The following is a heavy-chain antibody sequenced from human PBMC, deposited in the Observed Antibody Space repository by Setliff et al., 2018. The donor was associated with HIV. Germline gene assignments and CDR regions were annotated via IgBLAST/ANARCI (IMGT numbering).Heavy chain of an antibody. V-gene: IGHV4-4*07. CDR3: ARARSLITVRRSFDY. CDR2: IYASGST. Sequence: ETLSLTCTVSVGSISSYYWSWIRRPAGKGLEWIGRIYASGSTNYNPSLKSRVTMSVDTSKNQFSLKLTSVTAADTAIYYCARARSLITVRRSFDYWGQGTLVTVSS. CDR1: VGSISSYY. J-gene: IGHJ4*02. D-gene: IGHD6-6*01.